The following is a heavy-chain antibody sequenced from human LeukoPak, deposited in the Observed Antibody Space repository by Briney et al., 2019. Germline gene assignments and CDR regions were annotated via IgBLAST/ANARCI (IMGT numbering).Heavy chain of an antibody. D-gene: IGHD3-10*01. CDR1: GVSISSGGYY. Sequence: SETLSLTCTVSGVSISSGGYYRSWIRQHPGKGLEWIGYIYYSGSTYYNPSLKSRVTISVDTSKNQFSLKLSSVTAADTAVYYCARAPTMAHFDYWGQGTLVTVSS. CDR2: IYYSGST. CDR3: ARAPTMAHFDY. V-gene: IGHV4-31*03. J-gene: IGHJ4*02.